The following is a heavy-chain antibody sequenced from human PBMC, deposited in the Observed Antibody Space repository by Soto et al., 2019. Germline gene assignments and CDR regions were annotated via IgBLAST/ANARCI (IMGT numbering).Heavy chain of an antibody. V-gene: IGHV4-59*01. J-gene: IGHJ4*02. CDR1: GGSISSYY. CDR2: IYYSGST. D-gene: IGHD6-6*01. CDR3: ARTAARRTTDFDY. Sequence: PSETLSLTCTVSGGSISSYYWSWIRQPPGKGLEWIGYIYYSGSTNYNPSLKSRVTISVDTSKNQFPLKLSSVTAADTAVYYCARTAARRTTDFDYWGQGTLVTVSS.